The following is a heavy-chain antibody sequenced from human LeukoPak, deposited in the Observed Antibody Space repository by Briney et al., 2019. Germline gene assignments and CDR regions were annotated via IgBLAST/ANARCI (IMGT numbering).Heavy chain of an antibody. CDR3: ARDYGGNGRLFDY. Sequence: GGSLRLSCAASGFTFSSYWMSWVRQAPGKGLEWVANIKQDGSEKYYVDSVKGRFTISRDNAKNSLYLQMNSLRAEDTAVYYCARDYGGNGRLFDYWGQGTLVTVSS. CDR2: IKQDGSEK. V-gene: IGHV3-7*01. J-gene: IGHJ4*02. CDR1: GFTFSSYW. D-gene: IGHD4-23*01.